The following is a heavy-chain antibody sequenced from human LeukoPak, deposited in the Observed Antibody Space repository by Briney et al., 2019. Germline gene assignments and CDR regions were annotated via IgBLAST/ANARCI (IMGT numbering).Heavy chain of an antibody. CDR3: ARDGRRSGYSSGWSYYYYGMDV. CDR2: IYSGGST. D-gene: IGHD6-19*01. CDR1: GFTVSSNY. J-gene: IGHJ6*02. V-gene: IGHV3-53*01. Sequence: GGSLRLSCAASGFTVSSNYMSWVRQAPGKGLEWVSVIYSGGSTYYADSVKGRFTISRDNSKNTLCLQMNSLRAEDTAVYYCARDGRRSGYSSGWSYYYYGMDVWGQGTTVTVSS.